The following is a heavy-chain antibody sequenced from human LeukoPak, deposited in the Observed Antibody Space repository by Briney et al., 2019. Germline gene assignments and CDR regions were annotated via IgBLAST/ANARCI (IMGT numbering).Heavy chain of an antibody. CDR3: AREAAAGH. J-gene: IGHJ4*02. D-gene: IGHD6-13*01. V-gene: IGHV3-66*01. Sequence: GGSLRLSCAASGLTVSSYYMSWVRQAPGKGVEWVSVIYSGGSTYYADSVKGRFTISRDNSKHTPYLQMKSLRAEDTAVYYCAREAAAGHWGQGTLVTVSS. CDR1: GLTVSSYY. CDR2: IYSGGST.